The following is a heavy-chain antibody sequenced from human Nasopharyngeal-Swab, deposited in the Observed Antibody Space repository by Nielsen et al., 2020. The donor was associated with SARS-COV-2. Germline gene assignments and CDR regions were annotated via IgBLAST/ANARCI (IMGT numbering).Heavy chain of an antibody. V-gene: IGHV4-39*07. J-gene: IGHJ4*02. CDR2: IYYSGST. Sequence: WIRQPPGKGLEWIGSIYYSGSTYYNPSLKGRVTISVDTSKNQFSLKLSSVTAADTAVYYCALDYYDSSGYSRPNDYWGQGTLVTVSS. D-gene: IGHD3-22*01. CDR3: ALDYYDSSGYSRPNDY.